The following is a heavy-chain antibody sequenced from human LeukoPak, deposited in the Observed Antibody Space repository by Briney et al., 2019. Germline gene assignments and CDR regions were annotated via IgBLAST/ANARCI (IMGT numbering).Heavy chain of an antibody. Sequence: SVKVSCKASGGTFSSYAISWVRQAPGQGLEWMGGIIPIFGTANYAQKFQGRVTITADESTSTAYMELSSLRSDDTAVYYCARVWFGEPVLDYWGQGTLVTVSS. J-gene: IGHJ4*02. CDR1: GGTFSSYA. CDR2: IIPIFGTA. CDR3: ARVWFGEPVLDY. V-gene: IGHV1-69*13. D-gene: IGHD3-10*01.